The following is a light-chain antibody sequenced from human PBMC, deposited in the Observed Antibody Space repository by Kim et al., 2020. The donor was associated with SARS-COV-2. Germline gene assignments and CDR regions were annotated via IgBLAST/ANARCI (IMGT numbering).Light chain of an antibody. CDR1: QSIRNY. J-gene: IGKJ2*01. CDR3: QQRSSWPHT. V-gene: IGKV3-11*01. CDR2: DAS. Sequence: SLSPGEGATLSCRASQSIRNYLAWYQQKAGQAPRLLIYDASNRATGIPARFSGSGSGTDFTLTISSLEPEDFAVYYCQQRSSWPHTFGQGTKLEI.